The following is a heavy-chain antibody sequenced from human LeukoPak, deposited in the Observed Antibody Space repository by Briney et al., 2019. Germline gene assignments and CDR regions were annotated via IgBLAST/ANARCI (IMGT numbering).Heavy chain of an antibody. J-gene: IGHJ3*02. CDR3: ARDKDAFDI. CDR1: GGSVSSGSYY. CDR2: IYYSGST. V-gene: IGHV4-61*01. Sequence: SETLSLTCTVSGGSVSSGSYYWNWIRQPPGKGLEWIGYIYYSGSTNYNLSLKSRVTISVDTSENQFSLKLSSVTAADTAVYYCARDKDAFDIWGQGTMVTVSS.